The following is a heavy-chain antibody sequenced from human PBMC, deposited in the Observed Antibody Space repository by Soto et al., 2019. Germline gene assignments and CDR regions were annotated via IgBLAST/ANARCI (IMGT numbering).Heavy chain of an antibody. J-gene: IGHJ6*03. V-gene: IGHV4-39*01. CDR1: GGSISSSSYY. Sequence: SETLSLTCTVSGGSISSSSYYWGWIRQPPGKGLEWIGSIYYSGSTYYNPSLKSRVTISVDTSKNQFSLKLSSVTAADTAVDYCARIPAADIVVVPVYYYYYYMDVWGKGTTVTVSS. CDR2: IYYSGST. CDR3: ARIPAADIVVVPVYYYYYYMDV. D-gene: IGHD2-2*01.